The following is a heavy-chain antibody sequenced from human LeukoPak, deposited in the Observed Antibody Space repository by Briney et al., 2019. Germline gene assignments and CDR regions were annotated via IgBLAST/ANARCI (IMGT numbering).Heavy chain of an antibody. V-gene: IGHV4-61*02. J-gene: IGHJ3*02. CDR1: GGSISSGSYY. D-gene: IGHD6-19*01. Sequence: SETLSLTCTVSGGSISSGSYYWSWIRQPAGKGLEWIGRIYTSGSTNYNPSLKSRVTISVDTSKNQFSLKLSSVTAADTAVYYCARAVADAFDIWGQGTMVTVSS. CDR3: ARAVADAFDI. CDR2: IYTSGST.